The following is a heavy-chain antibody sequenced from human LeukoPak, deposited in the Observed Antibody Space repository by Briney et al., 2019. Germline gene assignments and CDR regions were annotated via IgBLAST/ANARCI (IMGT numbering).Heavy chain of an antibody. V-gene: IGHV3-23*01. D-gene: IGHD1-7*01. CDR3: AKRHGISGTTTRAADY. CDR2: ISGSGATT. Sequence: PGGSLRLSCAASGFTFSTYTMTWVRQVPGKGLEWVSVISGSGATTYYAESAKGRFTISRDNSNNTVYLQMNSLRAEDTAVYYCAKRHGISGTTTRAADYWGQGTLVTVSS. J-gene: IGHJ4*02. CDR1: GFTFSTYT.